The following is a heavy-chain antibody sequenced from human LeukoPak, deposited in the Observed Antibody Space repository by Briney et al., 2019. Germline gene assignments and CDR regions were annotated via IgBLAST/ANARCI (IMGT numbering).Heavy chain of an antibody. V-gene: IGHV4-4*07. CDR1: GGSISSYY. D-gene: IGHD1-26*01. Sequence: SETLSLTCTVSGGSISSYYWSWIRRPAGKGLEWIGRIYTSGSTNYNPSLKSRVTISVDTSKNQFSLKLSSVTAADTAVYYCARDAYPGNTWFDPWGQGTLVTVSS. CDR2: IYTSGST. J-gene: IGHJ5*02. CDR3: ARDAYPGNTWFDP.